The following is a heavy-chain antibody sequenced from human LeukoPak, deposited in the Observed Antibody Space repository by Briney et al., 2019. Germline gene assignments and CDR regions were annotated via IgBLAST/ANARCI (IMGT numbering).Heavy chain of an antibody. CDR1: GGSISSGGYS. J-gene: IGHJ4*02. D-gene: IGHD2-2*01. V-gene: IGHV4-31*03. CDR3: ARDVVPAAMGTFGY. Sequence: PSETLSLTCTVSGGSISSGGYSWSWIRQHPGKGLEWIGYIYYSGSTYYNPSLKSRVTISVDTSKNQFSLKLSSVTAADTAVYYCARDVVPAAMGTFGYWGQGTLVTVSS. CDR2: IYYSGST.